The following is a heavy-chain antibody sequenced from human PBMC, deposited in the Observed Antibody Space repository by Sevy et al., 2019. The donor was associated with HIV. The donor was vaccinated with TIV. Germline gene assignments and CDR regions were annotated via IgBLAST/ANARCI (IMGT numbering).Heavy chain of an antibody. CDR1: GYSFTSYW. J-gene: IGHJ4*02. CDR2: IYPGDSDT. D-gene: IGHD3-22*01. V-gene: IGHV5-51*01. Sequence: GESLKISCKGSGYSFTSYWIGWVRQMPGKGLEWMGIIYPGDSDTRYSPSFQGQVTISADKSISTAYLQWSSLKASDTGMYYCASSRYSSGYPYYFDYWGQGTLVTVSS. CDR3: ASSRYSSGYPYYFDY.